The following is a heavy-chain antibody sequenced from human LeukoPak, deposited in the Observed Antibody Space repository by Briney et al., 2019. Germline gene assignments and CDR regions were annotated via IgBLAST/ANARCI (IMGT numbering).Heavy chain of an antibody. CDR2: INPNSGGT. CDR1: GYTFTGYY. V-gene: IGHV1-2*02. J-gene: IGHJ4*02. Sequence: ASVKVSCKASGYTFTGYYMHWVRQAPGQGLDWVGWINPNSGGTVYAPKFQGRVTMTRETSISTAYMELSSLRSDDTAVYYCATDNYPKYSGYDTKMGNYWGQGTLVTVSS. D-gene: IGHD5-12*01. CDR3: ATDNYPKYSGYDTKMGNY.